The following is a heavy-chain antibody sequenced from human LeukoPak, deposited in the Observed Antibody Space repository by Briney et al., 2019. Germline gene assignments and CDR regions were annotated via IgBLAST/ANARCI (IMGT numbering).Heavy chain of an antibody. J-gene: IGHJ3*02. CDR2: ISGSGGST. V-gene: IGHV3-23*01. CDR3: AKDQDYVWGSYRYGAFDI. CDR1: GFTFSSYA. Sequence: PGGSLRLSCAASGFTFSSYAMSWVRQAPGKGLEWVSAISGSGGSTYYADSVKGRFTISRDNSKNTLYLQMNSLRAEDTAVYYCAKDQDYVWGSYRYGAFDIWGQGTMVTVSS. D-gene: IGHD3-16*02.